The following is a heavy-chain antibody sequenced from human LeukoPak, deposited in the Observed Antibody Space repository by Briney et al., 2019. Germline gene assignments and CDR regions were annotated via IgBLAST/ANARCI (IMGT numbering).Heavy chain of an antibody. J-gene: IGHJ3*02. CDR2: IDPSDSYT. Sequence: GESLRISCKGSGYSFTSYWISWVRQMPGKGLEWMGRIDPSDSYTNYSPSFQGHVTISADKSISTAYLQWSSLKASDTAMYYCARQGYCSGGSCSDDAFDIWGQGTMVTVSS. D-gene: IGHD2-15*01. CDR1: GYSFTSYW. CDR3: ARQGYCSGGSCSDDAFDI. V-gene: IGHV5-10-1*01.